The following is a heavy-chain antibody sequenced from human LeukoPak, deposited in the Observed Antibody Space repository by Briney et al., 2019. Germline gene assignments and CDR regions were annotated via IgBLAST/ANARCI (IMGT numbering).Heavy chain of an antibody. J-gene: IGHJ6*02. CDR2: IYSGGTT. CDR1: GFTVNSNY. CDR3: ARGRLPSPFLHLKYSSSSYYYYGMDV. Sequence: GGSLRLSCAASGFTVNSNYWSWVRQAPGKGLEWVSVIYSGGTTYYADSVKGRFTFSRDNSKNMLHLQMNSLRAEDTAVYYCARGRLPSPFLHLKYSSSSYYYYGMDVWGQGTTVTVSS. V-gene: IGHV3-53*01. D-gene: IGHD6-6*01.